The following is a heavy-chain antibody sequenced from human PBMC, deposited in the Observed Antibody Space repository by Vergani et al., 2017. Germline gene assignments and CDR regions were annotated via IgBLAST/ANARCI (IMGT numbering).Heavy chain of an antibody. V-gene: IGHV4-31*03. J-gene: IGHJ6*03. Sequence: QVQLQESGPGLVKASQTLSLTCSVSGASVGSGGYCWSWVRQRPGMGLDWIGYIYYSGTTYYNPSLESRLTISLDTSENHLSLKLTSVTAADTAVYYCAGQKDYYMDVWGKGATVTVS. CDR1: GASVGSGGYC. CDR2: IYYSGTT. CDR3: AGQKDYYMDV.